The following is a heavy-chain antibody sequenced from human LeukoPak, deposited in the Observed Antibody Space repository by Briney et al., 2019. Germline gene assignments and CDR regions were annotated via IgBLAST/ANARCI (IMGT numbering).Heavy chain of an antibody. CDR1: GGSISVYY. Sequence: PSETLSLTCTVSGGSISVYYWSWIRQPAGKGLEWLGRIYTTGSTNYNPSLRSRVTISVDTSKNQFSLKLSSVTAADTAVYYCARDYCGGDCYTSYHYYYMDVWGKGPRSPSP. CDR2: IYTTGST. D-gene: IGHD2-21*02. CDR3: ARDYCGGDCYTSYHYYYMDV. J-gene: IGHJ6*03. V-gene: IGHV4-4*07.